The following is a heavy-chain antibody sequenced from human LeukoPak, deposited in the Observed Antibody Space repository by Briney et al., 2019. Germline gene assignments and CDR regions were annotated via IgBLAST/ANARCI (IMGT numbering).Heavy chain of an antibody. J-gene: IGHJ6*02. CDR3: ATGISVMVVAATYYYYYGMDV. Sequence: ASVKVSCKASGYTFTGYYMHWVRQAPGQGLEWMGRINPNSGGTNYAQKFQGRVTMTRGTSISTAYMELSRLRSDDTAVYYCATGISVMVVAATYYYYYGMDVWGQGTTVTVSS. CDR2: INPNSGGT. V-gene: IGHV1-2*06. CDR1: GYTFTGYY. D-gene: IGHD2-15*01.